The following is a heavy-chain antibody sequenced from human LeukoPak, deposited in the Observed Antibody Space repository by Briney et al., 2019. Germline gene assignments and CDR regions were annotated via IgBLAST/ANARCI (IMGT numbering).Heavy chain of an antibody. V-gene: IGHV3-53*01. J-gene: IGHJ4*02. CDR3: ARDWGYGSGSYDY. D-gene: IGHD3-10*01. CDR1: GFTVSSNY. Sequence: GGSLRLSCAASGFTVSSNYMIWVRQAPGKGLEWVSVIYSGGSTYYADSVKGRFTISRDNSKNTLYLQMNSLRADDTAVYYCARDWGYGSGSYDYWGQGTLVTVSS. CDR2: IYSGGST.